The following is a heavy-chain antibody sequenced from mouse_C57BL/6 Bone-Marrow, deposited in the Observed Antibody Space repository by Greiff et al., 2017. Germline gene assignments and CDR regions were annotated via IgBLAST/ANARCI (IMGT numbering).Heavy chain of an antibody. CDR3: ARGSYYDYALYS. CDR2: INPNYGTT. D-gene: IGHD1-1*01. J-gene: IGHJ4*01. V-gene: IGHV1-39*01. Sequence: EVKLQESGPELVKPGASVKISCKASGYSFTDYNMNWVKQSNGKSLEWIGGINPNYGTTSYNQKFKGKATLTVDKSSSTAYMQLNSLTSEDSVVYFCARGSYYDYALYSSGQVTSVSVSS. CDR1: GYSFTDYN.